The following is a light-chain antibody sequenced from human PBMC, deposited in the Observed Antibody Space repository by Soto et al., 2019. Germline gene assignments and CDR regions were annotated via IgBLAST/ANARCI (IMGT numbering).Light chain of an antibody. J-gene: IGKJ1*01. CDR1: QTVSSTY. CDR2: DAS. V-gene: IGKV3-20*01. Sequence: EIVLTQSPGTLSLSPGERATLSCRASQTVSSTYLAWYQQKPGQAPRLLIYDASSRATGIPDRFSGSGSGTDFTLTISRLEPEDFAVYHRQQYGSLSWTFGQGTKVDIK. CDR3: QQYGSLSWT.